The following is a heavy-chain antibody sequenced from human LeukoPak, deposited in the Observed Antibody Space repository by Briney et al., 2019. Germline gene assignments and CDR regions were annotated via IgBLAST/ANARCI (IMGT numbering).Heavy chain of an antibody. D-gene: IGHD3-3*01. V-gene: IGHV3-21*01. CDR1: GFTFSSYS. CDR3: ARGNYDFWSGYLGY. CDR2: ISSSSSYI. J-gene: IGHJ4*02. Sequence: PGGSLRLSCAASGFTFSSYSMNWVRQAPGKGLEWVSSISSSSSYIYYADSVKGRFTISRDNAKNSLYLQMNSLRAEDTAVYYCARGNYDFWSGYLGYWGQGTLVTVSS.